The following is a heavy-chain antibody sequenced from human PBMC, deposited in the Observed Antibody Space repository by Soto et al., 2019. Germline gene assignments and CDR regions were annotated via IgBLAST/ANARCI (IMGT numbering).Heavy chain of an antibody. CDR2: IIPIFGTA. V-gene: IGHV1-69*13. CDR1: GYTFTSYY. D-gene: IGHD2-2*01. J-gene: IGHJ6*02. CDR3: AREGLVLVPTTVNSDYYYYAMDV. Sequence: GASVKVSCKASGYTFTSYYRRCVRQAPGQGLEWMGGIIPIFGTANYAQKFQGRVTITADESTNTAYMELSSLRSEDTAVYYCAREGLVLVPTTVNSDYYYYAMDVWGQGTTVTVSS.